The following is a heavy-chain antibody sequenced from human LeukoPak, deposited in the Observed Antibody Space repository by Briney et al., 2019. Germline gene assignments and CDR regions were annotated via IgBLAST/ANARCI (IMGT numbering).Heavy chain of an antibody. Sequence: SGGSLRLSCAASGFTFSSYAMSWVRQAPGKGLEWVSAISGSGGSTYYADSVKGRFTISRDNSKNTLYLQMNSLRAEDTAVYYCAKDPLYSGSYYFDYWGQGTLVTVSS. CDR2: ISGSGGST. CDR3: AKDPLYSGSYYFDY. CDR1: GFTFSSYA. J-gene: IGHJ4*02. D-gene: IGHD1-26*01. V-gene: IGHV3-23*01.